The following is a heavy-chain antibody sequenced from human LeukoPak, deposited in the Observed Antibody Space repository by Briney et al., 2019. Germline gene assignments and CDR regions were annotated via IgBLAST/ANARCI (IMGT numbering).Heavy chain of an antibody. CDR2: IWYDGSNK. Sequence: PGGSLRLSCAASGFTFSSYGMHWVRQAPGKGLEWVAVIWYDGSNKYYADSVKGRFTISRDNSKNTLYLQMNSLRPEDTAVYYCARTKYGGNDDAFDVWGQGTLVTVSS. J-gene: IGHJ3*01. V-gene: IGHV3-33*01. CDR3: ARTKYGGNDDAFDV. CDR1: GFTFSSYG. D-gene: IGHD4-23*01.